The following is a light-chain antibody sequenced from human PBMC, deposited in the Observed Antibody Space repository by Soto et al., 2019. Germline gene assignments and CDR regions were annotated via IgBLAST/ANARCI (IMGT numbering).Light chain of an antibody. CDR2: HVS. CDR1: SSDFGGYNY. V-gene: IGLV2-14*03. J-gene: IGLJ1*01. CDR3: TSFTSDNLYV. Sequence: QSAMTQPASVSGSPGQSITISCTGTSSDFGGYNYVSWSQQYPGKVPKLLIYHVSNRPSGVSNRFSGSKSGNTASLTISGLQAEDEADYFCTSFTSDNLYVFGTGTKVTVL.